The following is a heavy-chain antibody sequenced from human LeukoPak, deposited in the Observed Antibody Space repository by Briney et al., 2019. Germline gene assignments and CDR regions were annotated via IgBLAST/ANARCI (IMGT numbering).Heavy chain of an antibody. D-gene: IGHD6-19*01. Sequence: GGSLRLPCGASGFTFSSYAMHWVRQAPGKGLEWVAVISYDGSNKDYADSVKGRFTISRDDSKNTLFLQMNSLRIDDTAVYYCARLKAVAGPHYYFDYWGQGTLVTVSS. J-gene: IGHJ4*02. CDR2: ISYDGSNK. CDR3: ARLKAVAGPHYYFDY. CDR1: GFTFSSYA. V-gene: IGHV3-30*04.